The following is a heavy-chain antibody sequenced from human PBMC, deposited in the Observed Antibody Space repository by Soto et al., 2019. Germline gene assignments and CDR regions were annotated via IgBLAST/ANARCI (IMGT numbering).Heavy chain of an antibody. J-gene: IGHJ6*02. Sequence: QVQLVESGGGVVQSGRSLRLSCVTSGFRFGDYAMHWVRQAPGKGLEWVAVISYDGRHTYYADSVKGRFTISRDNSRNALSLQKNSMRDDTAVYYCARDRVWSRMRVYGMDVWGRGTTVTVSS. D-gene: IGHD3-3*01. V-gene: IGHV3-30*03. CDR2: ISYDGRHT. CDR1: GFRFGDYA. CDR3: ARDRVWSRMRVYGMDV.